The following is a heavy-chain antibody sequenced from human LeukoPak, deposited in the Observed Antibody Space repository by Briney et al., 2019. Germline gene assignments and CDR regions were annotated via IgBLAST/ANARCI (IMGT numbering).Heavy chain of an antibody. V-gene: IGHV3-23*01. Sequence: GGSLRLPWAASGFTFSSYGMSWVRQAPGGGLEWVSAISGSGDSTYYADSVKGRFTISRDNSKNTLYLQMNSLRAEDTAVFYCAKEIHDSSGYYSYFDYWGQGTLVTVSS. J-gene: IGHJ4*02. CDR2: ISGSGDST. CDR3: AKEIHDSSGYYSYFDY. D-gene: IGHD3-22*01. CDR1: GFTFSSYG.